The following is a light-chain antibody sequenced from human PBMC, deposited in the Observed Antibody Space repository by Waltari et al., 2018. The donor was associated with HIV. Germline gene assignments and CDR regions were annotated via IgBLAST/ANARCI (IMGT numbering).Light chain of an antibody. CDR1: QSISNS. CDR3: QQYNNWPPRT. CDR2: GAS. Sequence: EIVMTQSPDTLSVSPGERATLSCRASQSISNSLAWYQQKPGQAPRLLIYGASTRSPGIPARFSGSGSGTEFTLTISSLQSEDFAVYYCQQYNNWPPRTFGQGTKLEIK. J-gene: IGKJ2*01. V-gene: IGKV3-15*01.